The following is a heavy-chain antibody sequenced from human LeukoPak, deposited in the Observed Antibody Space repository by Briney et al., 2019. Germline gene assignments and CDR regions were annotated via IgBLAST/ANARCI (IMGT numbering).Heavy chain of an antibody. CDR2: INPSGGST. CDR1: GGTFSSYA. V-gene: IGHV1-46*01. Sequence: ASVKVSCKASGGTFSSYAISWVRQAPGQGLEWMGIINPSGGSTSYAQKFQGRVTMTRDTSTSTVYMELSSLRSEDTAVYYCARGIEYYYGSGSSYYYYYGMDVWGQGTTVTVSS. CDR3: ARGIEYYYGSGSSYYYYYGMDV. D-gene: IGHD3-10*01. J-gene: IGHJ6*01.